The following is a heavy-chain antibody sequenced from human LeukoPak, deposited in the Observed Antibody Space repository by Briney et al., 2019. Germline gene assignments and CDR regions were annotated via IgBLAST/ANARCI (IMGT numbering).Heavy chain of an antibody. CDR3: TTDLRL. V-gene: IGHV3-15*01. J-gene: IGHJ1*01. CDR2: IRSKTDGGKT. Sequence: PGXXLRLSCAASGFTFNTAWMSWVRQAPGKGLEWVGRIRSKTDGGKTYYAAPGKGKFTSERDEEKNTLYLQMNSLKIEDTALYYCTTDLRLWGQGTLVTVSS. D-gene: IGHD3-16*01. CDR1: GFTFNTAW.